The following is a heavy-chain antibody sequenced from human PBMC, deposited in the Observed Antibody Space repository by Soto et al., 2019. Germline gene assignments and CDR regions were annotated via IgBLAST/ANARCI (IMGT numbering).Heavy chain of an antibody. CDR3: AKGSMRFWKRDGMDV. D-gene: IGHD3-3*01. J-gene: IGHJ6*02. CDR2: ISYDGSSK. V-gene: IGHV3-30*18. CDR1: GFTFSSYG. Sequence: QVQLVESGGGVVQPGRSLRLSCAASGFTFSSYGMHWVRQAPGKGLEWVAVISYDGSSKYYADSVKGRFTISRDNSKNTLYLQMNSLRAEDTAVYYCAKGSMRFWKRDGMDVWGQGTTVTVSS.